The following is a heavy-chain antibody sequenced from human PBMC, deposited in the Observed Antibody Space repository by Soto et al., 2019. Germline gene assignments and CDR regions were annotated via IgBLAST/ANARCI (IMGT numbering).Heavy chain of an antibody. Sequence: EVQLLESGGGLVQPGGSLRLSCAASGFTFSSYAMSWVRQAPGKGLEWVSAISGSGGSTYYADSVKGRFTISRDNSKNTLYLQMNGLRAEDTAVYYCAKGGYCSSTSCPMGGWFDPWGQGTLVTVSS. J-gene: IGHJ5*02. D-gene: IGHD2-2*01. V-gene: IGHV3-23*01. CDR3: AKGGYCSSTSCPMGGWFDP. CDR2: ISGSGGST. CDR1: GFTFSSYA.